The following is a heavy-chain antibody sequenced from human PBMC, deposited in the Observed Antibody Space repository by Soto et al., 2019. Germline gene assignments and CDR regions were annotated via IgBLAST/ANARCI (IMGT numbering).Heavy chain of an antibody. CDR3: AKEVYGAARGGMDV. CDR2: ITDNGGST. V-gene: IGHV3-23*04. Sequence: EVQLVESGGGLVQPGGSLRLSCAASGFTFRNNVMNWVRQAPGRGLEWVSAITDNGGSTYYADSVKGRCTISRDNSKNTRYLQMNSLRAEGTAVYYCAKEVYGAARGGMDVWGQGTTVTVSS. J-gene: IGHJ6*02. CDR1: GFTFRNNV. D-gene: IGHD3-10*01.